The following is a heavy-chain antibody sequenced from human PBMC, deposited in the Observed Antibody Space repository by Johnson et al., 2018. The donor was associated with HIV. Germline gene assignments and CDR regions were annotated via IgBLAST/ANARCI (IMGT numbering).Heavy chain of an antibody. CDR2: ISYDGSNK. CDR1: GFTFSSYG. D-gene: IGHD3-22*01. J-gene: IGHJ3*02. Sequence: QVQLVESGGGVVQPGGSLRVPCAASGFTFSSYGMHWVRQAPGKGLEWVAVISYDGSNKYYADSVKGRFTISRDNAKNSLYLQMNSLRAGDTAVYYCARGRDSSRTAFDIWGQGTMVTVSS. CDR3: ARGRDSSRTAFDI. V-gene: IGHV3-30*19.